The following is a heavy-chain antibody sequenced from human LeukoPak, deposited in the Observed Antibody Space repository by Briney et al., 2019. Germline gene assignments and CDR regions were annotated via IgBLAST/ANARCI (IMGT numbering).Heavy chain of an antibody. J-gene: IGHJ4*02. D-gene: IGHD2-2*02. CDR3: ARAAGYCSSTSCYKGDSYFDY. Sequence: SVKVSCKASGYTFTGYYMHWVRQAPGQGLEWMGWINPNSGGTNYAQKFQGRVTMTRDTSISTAYMELSRLRSDDTAVYYCARAAGYCSSTSCYKGDSYFDYWGQGTLVTVSS. CDR2: INPNSGGT. CDR1: GYTFTGYY. V-gene: IGHV1-2*02.